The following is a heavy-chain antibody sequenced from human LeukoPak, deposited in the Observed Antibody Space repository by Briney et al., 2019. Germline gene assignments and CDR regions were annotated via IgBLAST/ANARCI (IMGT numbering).Heavy chain of an antibody. Sequence: KPSETLSLTCTVSGGSISSGSYYWSWIRQPAGKGLEWIGRIYTSGSTNYNPSLKSRVTISVDTSKNQFSLKLSSVTAADTAVYYCARDRIGYGSGSYYDYWGQGTLVTVSS. J-gene: IGHJ4*02. D-gene: IGHD3-10*01. CDR3: ARDRIGYGSGSYYDY. CDR1: GGSISSGSYY. CDR2: IYTSGST. V-gene: IGHV4-61*02.